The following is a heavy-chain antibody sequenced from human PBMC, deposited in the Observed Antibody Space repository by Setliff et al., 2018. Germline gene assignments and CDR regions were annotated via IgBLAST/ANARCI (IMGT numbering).Heavy chain of an antibody. J-gene: IGHJ4*02. CDR3: VRGGTYSSGPLDY. CDR2: IKQDGSDK. Sequence: PGGSLRLSCAASGFTFSSYWMSWVRQAPGKGLEWVANIKQDGSDKYYVDSVKGRFTISRDNAKNSLSLQMNSLRAEDTAVYYCVRGGTYSSGPLDYWGQGTQVTVSS. CDR1: GFTFSSYW. D-gene: IGHD3-22*01. V-gene: IGHV3-7*03.